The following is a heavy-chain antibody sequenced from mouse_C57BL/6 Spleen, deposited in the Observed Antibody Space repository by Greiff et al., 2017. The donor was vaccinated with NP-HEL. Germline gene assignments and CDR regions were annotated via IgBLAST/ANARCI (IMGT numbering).Heavy chain of an antibody. J-gene: IGHJ1*03. CDR2: IYPGSGNT. V-gene: IGHV1-76*01. CDR3: ARGGYGSSYWYFDV. Sequence: VQLQQSGAELVRPGASVKLSCKASGYTFTDYYINWVKQRPGQGLEWIARIYPGSGNTYYNEKFKGKATLTAEKSSSTAYMQLSSLTSEDSAVYFCARGGYGSSYWYFDVWGTGTTVTVSS. D-gene: IGHD1-1*01. CDR1: GYTFTDYY.